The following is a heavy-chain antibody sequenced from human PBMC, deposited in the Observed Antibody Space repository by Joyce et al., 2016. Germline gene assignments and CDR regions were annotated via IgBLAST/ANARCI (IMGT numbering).Heavy chain of an antibody. CDR2: ISNEGKNK. CDR3: AKDRETSAVLDF. J-gene: IGHJ4*02. Sequence: QAQLVESGGGVVQPGRSLRLSCAVYGFTFRSYGMHWVRRAPGKGLEWVAVISNEGKNKNYADSVKCRFTVSRDNSKKILSPQMNSLRPEDTAVYYCAKDRETSAVLDFWGQGTPVTVSS. CDR1: GFTFRSYG. D-gene: IGHD6-25*01. V-gene: IGHV3-30*18.